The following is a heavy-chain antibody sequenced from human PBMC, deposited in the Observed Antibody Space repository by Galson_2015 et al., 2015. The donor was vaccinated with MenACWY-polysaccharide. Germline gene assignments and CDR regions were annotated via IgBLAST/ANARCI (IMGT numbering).Heavy chain of an antibody. J-gene: IGHJ6*02. CDR2: IWYDGSNK. D-gene: IGHD5-18*01. V-gene: IGHV3-33*01. CDR3: AREGSYGPVDYQYGMDV. CDR1: RFTFSSYA. Sequence: SLRLSCAASRFTFSSYAMHWVRQAPGKGLEWVAVIWYDGSNKYYADSVKGRFTISRHNSKNTPYLQMNSLRVEDTAVYYCAREGSYGPVDYQYGMDVWGQGTTVTVSS.